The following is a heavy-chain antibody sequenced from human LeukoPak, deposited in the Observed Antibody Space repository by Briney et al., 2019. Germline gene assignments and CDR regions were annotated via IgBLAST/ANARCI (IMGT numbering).Heavy chain of an antibody. V-gene: IGHV4-34*01. CDR3: AGVRGDFWSGYYPNWFDP. Sequence: SETLSLTCAVYGGSFSGYYWSWIRQPPGKGLEWIGEINHSGSTNYNPSLKSRVTISVDTSKNQFSLKLSSVTAADTAVYYCAGVRGDFWSGYYPNWFDPWGKGTLVTISS. CDR1: GGSFSGYY. J-gene: IGHJ5*02. CDR2: INHSGST. D-gene: IGHD3-3*01.